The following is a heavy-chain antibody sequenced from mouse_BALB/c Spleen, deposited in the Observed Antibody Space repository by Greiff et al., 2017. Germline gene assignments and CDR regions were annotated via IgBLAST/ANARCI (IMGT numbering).Heavy chain of an antibody. CDR3: ARDPYYRSAMDY. CDR2: IWAGGST. V-gene: IGHV2-9*02. Sequence: VKLMESGPGLVAPSQSLSITCTVSGFSLTSYGVHWVRQPPGKGLEWLGVIWAGGSTNYNSALMSRLSISKDNSKSQVFLKMNSLQTDDTAMYYCARDPYYRSAMDYWGQGTSVTVSS. J-gene: IGHJ4*01. D-gene: IGHD2-14*01. CDR1: GFSLTSYG.